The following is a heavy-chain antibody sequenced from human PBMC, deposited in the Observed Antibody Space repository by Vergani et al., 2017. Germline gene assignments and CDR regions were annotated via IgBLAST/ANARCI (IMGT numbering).Heavy chain of an antibody. V-gene: IGHV4-39*01. J-gene: IGHJ5*02. Sequence: QLQLQESGPGLVKPSATLSLTCSVSGASIRSSNYYWGWIRQPPGKGLEGIASIYYSGSTYYNPSLKSRVTISVDTSKNQFSLKLRSVTAAATAVYFCARHSTVEWLVKLGWIDPWGQGILVTVSS. CDR3: ARHSTVEWLVKLGWIDP. CDR2: IYYSGST. D-gene: IGHD6-19*01. CDR1: GASIRSSNYY.